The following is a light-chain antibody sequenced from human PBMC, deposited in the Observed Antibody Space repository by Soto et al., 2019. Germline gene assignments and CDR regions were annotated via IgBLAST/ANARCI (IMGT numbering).Light chain of an antibody. CDR2: GAS. CDR3: QQYNNWPRT. Sequence: EIVMTQSPATLSVSPGERATLSCRASQSVSSNLAWYQQKPGQAPRLLIYGASPRATGIPARFSGSGSGTEFTLTISSLQSEDVAVYYCQQYNNWPRTFGQGTKVEIK. V-gene: IGKV3-15*01. J-gene: IGKJ1*01. CDR1: QSVSSN.